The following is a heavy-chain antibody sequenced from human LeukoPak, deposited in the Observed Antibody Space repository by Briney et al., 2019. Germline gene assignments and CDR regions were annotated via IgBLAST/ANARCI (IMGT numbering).Heavy chain of an antibody. D-gene: IGHD3-22*01. Sequence: GASVKASCKASGYTFTGYYMHWVRQAPGQGLEWMGWMNPNSGNTGYAQKFQGRVTMTRNTSISTAYMELSSLRSEDTAVYYCARDYYDSSGYPHGGGNYWGQGTLVTVSS. V-gene: IGHV1-8*02. CDR2: MNPNSGNT. J-gene: IGHJ4*02. CDR3: ARDYYDSSGYPHGGGNY. CDR1: GYTFTGYY.